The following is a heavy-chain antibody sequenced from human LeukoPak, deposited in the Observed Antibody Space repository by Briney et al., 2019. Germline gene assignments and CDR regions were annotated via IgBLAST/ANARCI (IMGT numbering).Heavy chain of an antibody. J-gene: IGHJ4*02. CDR1: GGSFSGYY. CDR2: INHSGST. Sequence: KASETLSLTCAVYGGSFSGYYWSWIRQPPGKGLERIGEINHSGSTNYNPSLKSRVTISVDTSKNQFSLKLSSVTAADTAVYYCARVEGYYDYVWGSYIFDYWGQGTLVTVSS. V-gene: IGHV4-34*01. D-gene: IGHD3-16*01. CDR3: ARVEGYYDYVWGSYIFDY.